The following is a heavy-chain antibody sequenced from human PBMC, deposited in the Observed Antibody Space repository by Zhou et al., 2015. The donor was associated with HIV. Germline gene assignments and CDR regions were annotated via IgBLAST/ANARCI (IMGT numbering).Heavy chain of an antibody. CDR2: INPRTGDT. J-gene: IGHJ5*02. V-gene: IGHV1-2*04. D-gene: IGHD2-8*01. CDR1: GYHFIGYS. Sequence: QVQLVQSGAVVTEAGASVRVSCTTSGYHFIGYSIHWIRQVPGRGPEWMGWINPRTGDTHYSQNFRGWVTLSRDASINTAYMDVYRLTSDDTALYFCAREAVDPYCTPDRCSRWLDPWGQGTLVTI. CDR3: AREAVDPYCTPDRCSRWLDP.